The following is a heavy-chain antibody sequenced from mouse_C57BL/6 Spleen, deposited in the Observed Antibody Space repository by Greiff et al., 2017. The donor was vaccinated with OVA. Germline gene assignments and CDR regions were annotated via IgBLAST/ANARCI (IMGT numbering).Heavy chain of an antibody. CDR3: ARGLLSYFDY. J-gene: IGHJ2*01. CDR2: ISYDGSN. D-gene: IGHD2-10*01. CDR1: GYSITSGYY. Sequence: VQLKESGPGLVKPSQSLSLTCSVTGYSITSGYYWNWIRQFPGNKLEWMGYISYDGSNNYNPSLKNRISITRDTSKNQFFLKLNSVTTEDTATYYCARGLLSYFDYWGQGTTLTVSS. V-gene: IGHV3-6*01.